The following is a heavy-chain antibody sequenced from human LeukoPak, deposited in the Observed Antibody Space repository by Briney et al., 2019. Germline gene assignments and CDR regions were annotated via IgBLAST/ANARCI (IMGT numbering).Heavy chain of an antibody. V-gene: IGHV3-21*01. CDR1: GFTFSSYS. J-gene: IGHJ4*02. D-gene: IGHD3-22*01. CDR2: ISSSSSYI. CDR3: ASLCCGKYRGYYYDSSGYYGTFDY. Sequence: PGGSLRLSCAASGFTFSSYSMNWVRQAPGKGLEWVSSISSSSSYIYYADSVKGRFTISRDNAKNSLYLQMNSLRAEDTAVYYCASLCCGKYRGYYYDSSGYYGTFDYWGQGTLVTVSS.